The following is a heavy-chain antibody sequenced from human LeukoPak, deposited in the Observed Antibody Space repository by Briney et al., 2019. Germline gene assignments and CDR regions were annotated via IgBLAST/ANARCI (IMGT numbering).Heavy chain of an antibody. CDR3: ARLGGYYDPPDY. CDR2: VHYSGST. V-gene: IGHV4-39*01. D-gene: IGHD3-22*01. CDR1: GGSISSSTYY. Sequence: SETLSLTCTVSGGSISSSTYYWAWIRQPPGKGLEWTGTVHYSGSTYYNPSLKSRVTISVDTSKNQFSLNLSSVTAADTAVYYCARLGGYYDPPDYWGQRTLVTVST. J-gene: IGHJ4*02.